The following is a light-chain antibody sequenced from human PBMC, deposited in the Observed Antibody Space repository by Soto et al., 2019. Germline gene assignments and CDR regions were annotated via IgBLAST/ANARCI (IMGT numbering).Light chain of an antibody. V-gene: IGKV3-15*01. J-gene: IGKJ1*01. CDR3: HQYNNWWT. CDR1: RSIGSN. CDR2: GAS. Sequence: EVVMTQSPATLSVSPGERATLSCRASRSIGSNLAWYQQKPGQAPRLLIYGASTRATGIPVRFSGSVSGTEFTLTISSLQSEDFAVYYCHQYNNWWTFGQGTKVDIK.